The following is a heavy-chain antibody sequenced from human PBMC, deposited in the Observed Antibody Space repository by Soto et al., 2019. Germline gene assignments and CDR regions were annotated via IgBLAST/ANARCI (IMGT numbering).Heavy chain of an antibody. CDR2: INHDGSST. J-gene: IGHJ3*01. V-gene: IGHV3-74*01. D-gene: IGHD3-22*01. Sequence: EVQLVESGGGLVQAGGSLRLSCVASGFTFSNFWMHCVRQAPGQGLVWVSRINHDGSSTNYPDSAKDRITISRDNAQNGVYLNLKALRAEDTAVYSSAGDFVYYDPSGYQDTAFDVWGHGTVLTVSS. CDR3: AGDFVYYDPSGYQDTAFDV. CDR1: GFTFSNFW.